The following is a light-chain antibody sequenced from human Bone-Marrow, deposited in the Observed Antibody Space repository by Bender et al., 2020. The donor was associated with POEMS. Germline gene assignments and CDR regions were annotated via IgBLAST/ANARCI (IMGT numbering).Light chain of an antibody. CDR3: CSYAGSSTWV. CDR2: EGS. CDR1: RSDIGVYDF. V-gene: IGLV2-23*01. Sequence: QSALTQRASVSESPGQSITISCTGSRSDIGVYDFVSWYQQQPGKAPKLMIYEGSKRPAGVSNRFSGSKSGNTASLTISGLQAEDEADYYCCSYAGSSTWVFGGGTKVTVL. J-gene: IGLJ3*02.